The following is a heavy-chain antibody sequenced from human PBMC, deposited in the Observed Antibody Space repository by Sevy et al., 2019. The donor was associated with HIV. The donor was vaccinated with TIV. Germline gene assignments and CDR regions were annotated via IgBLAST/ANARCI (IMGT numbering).Heavy chain of an antibody. J-gene: IGHJ6*02. CDR3: ARDPASRYYGSGKGMDV. Sequence: ASVKVSCKASGYTFTSYYMHWVRQAPGQGLEWMGRINPNSGGTNYAQKFQGRVTMTRDTSISTAYMELSRLRSDDTAVYYCARDPASRYYGSGKGMDVWGQGTTVTVSS. CDR1: GYTFTSYY. V-gene: IGHV1-2*06. D-gene: IGHD3-10*01. CDR2: INPNSGGT.